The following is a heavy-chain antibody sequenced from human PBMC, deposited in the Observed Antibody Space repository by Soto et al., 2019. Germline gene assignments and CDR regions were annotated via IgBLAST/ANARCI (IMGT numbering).Heavy chain of an antibody. V-gene: IGHV3-30*18. D-gene: IGHD2-8*01. J-gene: IGHJ4*02. CDR1: GFTFSSYG. CDR3: AKDLDPLMVYVSPLGY. Sequence: GSLRLSCAASGFTFSSYGMHWVRQAPGKGLEWVAVISYDGSNKYYADSVKGRFTISRDNSKNTLYLQMNSLRAEDTAVYYCAKDLDPLMVYVSPLGYWAQGTLVTVSS. CDR2: ISYDGSNK.